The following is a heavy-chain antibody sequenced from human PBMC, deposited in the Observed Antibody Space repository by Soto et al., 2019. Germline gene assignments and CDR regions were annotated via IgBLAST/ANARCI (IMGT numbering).Heavy chain of an antibody. CDR1: GGSFKSGSYY. J-gene: IGHJ4*02. Sequence: SWTLSLTCTVSGGSFKSGSYYWSWIRQPPGKGLEWIGYVYHTGRTDYNPSLKSRVSISLDTSKNPFSLDLDSVTPADSAVYFSARDCDYCGSWGPGTLVTVFS. V-gene: IGHV4-61*01. D-gene: IGHD2-21*01. CDR3: ARDCDYCGS. CDR2: VYHTGRT.